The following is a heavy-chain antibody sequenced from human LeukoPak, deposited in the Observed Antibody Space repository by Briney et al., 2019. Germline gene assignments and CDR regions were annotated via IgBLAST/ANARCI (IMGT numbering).Heavy chain of an antibody. CDR1: GFTFSSYS. V-gene: IGHV3-48*01. J-gene: IGHJ6*02. D-gene: IGHD3-10*01. CDR2: ISSSSSTI. Sequence: GGSLRLSCAASGFTFSSYSMNWVRQAPGKGLESVSYISSSSSTIYYADSVKGRFTISRDNAKNSLYLQMNSLRAEDTAVYYCARDRDGFGELLPYYYYYGMDVWGQGTTVTVSS. CDR3: ARDRDGFGELLPYYYYYGMDV.